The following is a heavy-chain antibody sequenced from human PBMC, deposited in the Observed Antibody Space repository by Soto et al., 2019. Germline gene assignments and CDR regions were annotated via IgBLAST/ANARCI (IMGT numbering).Heavy chain of an antibody. CDR2: IYSGGST. D-gene: IGHD3-10*01. Sequence: GGSLRLSCAASGFTVSSNYMSWVRQAPEKGLEWVSVIYSGGSTYYADSVKGRFTISRHNSKNTLYLQMTSLRAEDTAAYYCARGYYYGSGRYYNVEYYFDYWGQGTLVTVSS. CDR3: ARGYYYGSGRYYNVEYYFDY. CDR1: GFTVSSNY. V-gene: IGHV3-53*04. J-gene: IGHJ4*02.